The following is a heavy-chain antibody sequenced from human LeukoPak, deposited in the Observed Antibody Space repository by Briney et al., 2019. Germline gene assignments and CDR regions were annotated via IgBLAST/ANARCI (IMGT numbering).Heavy chain of an antibody. V-gene: IGHV3-23*01. D-gene: IGHD3-10*01. CDR2: ISGSGGST. CDR1: GFTFSSYA. CDR3: AKVPHYYYGSGSFQFDY. Sequence: GGSLRLSCAASGFTFSSYAMSWVRQAPGKGLEWVSAISGSGGSTYYADSVKGRFTISRDNSKNTLYLQMNSLRAEDTAVYYCAKVPHYYYGSGSFQFDYWGQGTLVAVSS. J-gene: IGHJ4*02.